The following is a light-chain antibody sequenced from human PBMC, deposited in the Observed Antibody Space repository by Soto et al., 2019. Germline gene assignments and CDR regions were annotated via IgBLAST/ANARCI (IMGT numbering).Light chain of an antibody. J-gene: IGLJ3*02. Sequence: QSVLTQPPSVSGAPGQRVTISCTGSSSNIGAGYDVHWYQQLPGTAPKLLIYGNSNRPSGVPHRFSGSKSGTSASLAITGLQAEDEADYYCQSYDSSLSGGVFGGGTQLTVL. CDR3: QSYDSSLSGGV. CDR2: GNS. V-gene: IGLV1-40*01. CDR1: SSNIGAGYD.